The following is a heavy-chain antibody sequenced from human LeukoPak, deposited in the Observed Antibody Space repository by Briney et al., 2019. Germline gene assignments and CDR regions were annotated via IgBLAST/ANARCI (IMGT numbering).Heavy chain of an antibody. CDR2: ISSSSSTI. J-gene: IGHJ4*02. CDR3: ARGLRYTAYYDFWSGYYTFDY. D-gene: IGHD3-3*01. Sequence: PGGSLRLSCAASGLTFGSYAMNWVRQAPGKGLEWVSYISSSSSTIYYADSAKGRFTISRDNAKNSLYLQMNSPRAEDTAVYYCARGLRYTAYYDFWSGYYTFDYWGQGTLVTVSS. V-gene: IGHV3-48*04. CDR1: GLTFGSYA.